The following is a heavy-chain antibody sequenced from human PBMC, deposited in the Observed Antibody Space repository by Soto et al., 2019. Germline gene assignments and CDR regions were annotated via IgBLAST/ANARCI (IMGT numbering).Heavy chain of an antibody. CDR1: GGSISSGDYY. CDR2: IYYSGST. V-gene: IGHV4-30-4*01. Sequence: SETLSLTCTVSGGSISSGDYYWSWIRQPPGKGLEWIGYIYYSGSTYYNPSLKSRVTISVDTSKNQFSLKLSSVTAADTAVYYCARGLDYDSSGIGLYFDLWGRGTLVTVSS. J-gene: IGHJ2*01. D-gene: IGHD3-22*01. CDR3: ARGLDYDSSGIGLYFDL.